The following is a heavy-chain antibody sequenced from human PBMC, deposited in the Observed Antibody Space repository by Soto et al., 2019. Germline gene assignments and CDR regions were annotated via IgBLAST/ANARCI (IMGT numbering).Heavy chain of an antibody. Sequence: ASVKVSCKSSGYTFTSYDINWARQATGQGLERMGRMNPNSGNTGYAQKFQGRVTMTRNTSISTAFMELSSLRSEDTAVYYCSSVAYYDILTGYPEDAFDIWGQGTMVTVSS. CDR3: SSVAYYDILTGYPEDAFDI. CDR2: MNPNSGNT. CDR1: GYTFTSYD. V-gene: IGHV1-8*01. D-gene: IGHD3-9*01. J-gene: IGHJ3*02.